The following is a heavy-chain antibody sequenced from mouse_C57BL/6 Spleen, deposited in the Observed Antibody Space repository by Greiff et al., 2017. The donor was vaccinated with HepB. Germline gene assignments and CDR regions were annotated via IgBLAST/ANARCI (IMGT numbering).Heavy chain of an antibody. CDR1: GYTFTDYY. CDR3: ARRGNGNYYFDY. CDR2: INPYNGGT. D-gene: IGHD2-1*01. J-gene: IGHJ2*01. V-gene: IGHV1-19*01. Sequence: EVQLQQSGPVLVKPGASVKMSCKASGYTFTDYYMNWVKQSHGKSLEWIGVINPYNGGTSYNQKFKGKATLTVDKSSSTAYMELNSLTSEDSAVYYCARRGNGNYYFDYWGQGTTLTVSS.